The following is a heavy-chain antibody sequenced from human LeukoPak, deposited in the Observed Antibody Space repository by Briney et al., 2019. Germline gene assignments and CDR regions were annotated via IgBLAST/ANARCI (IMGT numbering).Heavy chain of an antibody. J-gene: IGHJ4*02. CDR3: ARATAQYYFDY. Sequence: GGSLRLSCAASGFTFSSYSMNWVRQAPGKVLEWVSYISSSSSTIYYADSVKGRFTISRDNAKNSLYLQMNSLRAEDTAVYYRARATAQYYFDYWGQGTLVTVSS. V-gene: IGHV3-48*04. CDR1: GFTFSSYS. D-gene: IGHD4-11*01. CDR2: ISSSSSTI.